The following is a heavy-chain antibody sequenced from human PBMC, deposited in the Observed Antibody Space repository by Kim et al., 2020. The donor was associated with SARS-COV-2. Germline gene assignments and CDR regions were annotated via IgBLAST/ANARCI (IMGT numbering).Heavy chain of an antibody. Sequence: GGSLRLSCAASGFTFDDYAMHWVRQAPGKGLEWVSLISGDGGSTYYADSVKGRFTISRDNSKNSLYLQMNSLRTEDTALYYCAKDMWRIGDYYFWSGYYPLDYWGAGTLVTVSS. D-gene: IGHD3-3*01. CDR1: GFTFDDYA. V-gene: IGHV3-43*02. CDR3: AKDMWRIGDYYFWSGYYPLDY. CDR2: ISGDGGST. J-gene: IGHJ4*02.